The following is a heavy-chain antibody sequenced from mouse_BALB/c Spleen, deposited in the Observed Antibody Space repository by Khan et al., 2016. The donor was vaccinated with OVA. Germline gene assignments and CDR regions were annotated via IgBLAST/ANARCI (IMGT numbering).Heavy chain of an antibody. D-gene: IGHD2-14*01. V-gene: IGHV9-2-1*01. CDR2: INTETGEP. CDR1: GYTFTDYS. J-gene: IGHJ2*01. CDR3: ARDRYDYFDY. Sequence: QIQLVQSGPELKKPGETVKISCKASGYTFTDYSMHWVKQAPGKGLKWMGWINTETGEPTYSDDFKGRFAFSLETSASTAYLQINNLKNEDTATYFCARDRYDYFDYWGQGTTLTVSS.